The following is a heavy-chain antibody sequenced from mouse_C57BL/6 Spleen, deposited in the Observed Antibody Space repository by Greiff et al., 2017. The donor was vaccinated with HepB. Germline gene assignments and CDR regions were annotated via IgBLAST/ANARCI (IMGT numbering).Heavy chain of an antibody. J-gene: IGHJ2*01. V-gene: IGHV1-55*01. CDR1: GYTFTSYW. CDR2: IYPGSGST. D-gene: IGHD1-1*01. CDR3: SLRVFDY. Sequence: QVQLQQPGAELVKPGASVKMSCKASGYTFTSYWITWVKQRPGQGLEWIGDIYPGSGSTNYNEKFKSKATLTVDTPSSTAYMQLSSLTSEDSAVYYCSLRVFDYWGQGTTLTVSS.